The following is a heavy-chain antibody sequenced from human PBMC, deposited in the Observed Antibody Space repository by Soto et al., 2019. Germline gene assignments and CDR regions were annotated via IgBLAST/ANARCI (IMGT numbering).Heavy chain of an antibody. V-gene: IGHV3-13*01. D-gene: IGHD3-22*01. Sequence: DVRLVESGGGLVQPGGSLRLSCVGFGFTFSTYDMHWVRQNVGKGLEWVSSIGTDDDTYYLDSVRGGFTISREDAKNPLYLQMDSLRAGATAVYYCARAYYDNSAYPLGRMDVWGQGTMVTVSS. CDR2: IGTDDDT. J-gene: IGHJ6*02. CDR1: GFTFSTYD. CDR3: ARAYYDNSAYPLGRMDV.